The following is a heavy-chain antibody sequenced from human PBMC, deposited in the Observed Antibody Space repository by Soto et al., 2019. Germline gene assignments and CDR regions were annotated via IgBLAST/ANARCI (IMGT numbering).Heavy chain of an antibody. CDR2: ISWNSGSI. V-gene: IGHV3-9*01. Sequence: HPGGSLRLSCAASGFTFDDYAMHWVRQAPGKGLEWVSGISWNSGSIGYADSVKGRFTISRDNAKNSLYLQMNSLRAEDTALYYCERISSSTSSNWFEPWGQGTLVTVSS. D-gene: IGHD2-2*01. CDR3: ERISSSTSSNWFEP. CDR1: GFTFDDYA. J-gene: IGHJ5*02.